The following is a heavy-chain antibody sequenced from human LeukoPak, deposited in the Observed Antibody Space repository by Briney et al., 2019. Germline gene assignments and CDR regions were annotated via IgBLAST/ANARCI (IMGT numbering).Heavy chain of an antibody. CDR3: AKGGMVRVYYFDY. Sequence: GGSLRLSCAASGFTFSSYAMSWVRQALGKGLEWVSAISGSGGSTYYADSVKGRFTISRDNSKNTLYLQMNSLRAEDTAVYYCAKGGMVRVYYFDYWGQGTLVTVSS. D-gene: IGHD3-10*01. J-gene: IGHJ4*02. CDR1: GFTFSSYA. V-gene: IGHV3-23*01. CDR2: ISGSGGST.